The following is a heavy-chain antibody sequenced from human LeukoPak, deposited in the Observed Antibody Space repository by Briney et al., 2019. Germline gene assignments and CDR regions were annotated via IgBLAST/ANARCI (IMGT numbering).Heavy chain of an antibody. CDR3: ASLDRGDY. CDR1: GFTFSSYG. V-gene: IGHV3-33*01. CDR2: IWYVGSNK. J-gene: IGHJ4*02. D-gene: IGHD3-22*01. Sequence: PGGSLRLSCAASGFTFSSYGMHWVRQAPGKGLEWVAVIWYVGSNKYYADSVKGRFTISRDNSKNTLYLQMNSLRAEDTAVYYCASLDRGDYWGQGTLVTVYS.